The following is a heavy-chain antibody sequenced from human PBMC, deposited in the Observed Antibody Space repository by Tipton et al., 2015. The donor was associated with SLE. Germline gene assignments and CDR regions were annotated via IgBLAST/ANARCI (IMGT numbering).Heavy chain of an antibody. J-gene: IGHJ4*02. CDR2: IYYSGST. D-gene: IGHD3-10*01. V-gene: IGHV4-59*01. CDR1: GGSISGYY. Sequence: TLSLTCTVSGGSISGYYWSWIRQPPGKGLEWIGYIYYSGSTNYNPSLKSRVTISVDTSKNQFSLKLSSVTAADTAVYYCASGLRWSGVDQGVIPPFDYWGQGTLVTVSS. CDR3: ASGLRWSGVDQGVIPPFDY.